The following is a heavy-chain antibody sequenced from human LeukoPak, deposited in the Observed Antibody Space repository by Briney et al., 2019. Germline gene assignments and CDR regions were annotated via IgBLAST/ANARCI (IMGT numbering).Heavy chain of an antibody. V-gene: IGHV3-23*01. CDR1: GFTISNYG. CDR3: ARDDAVDGGYLDY. J-gene: IGHJ4*02. Sequence: GGSLGLSCVVSGFTISNYGMTWVRQAPGKGLEWVSAIRGSGDSTYYADSVKGRFTISRDKSKNTLFLQMNSLRAEDTAVYYCARDDAVDGGYLDYWGQGALVTVSS. CDR2: IRGSGDST. D-gene: IGHD6-19*01.